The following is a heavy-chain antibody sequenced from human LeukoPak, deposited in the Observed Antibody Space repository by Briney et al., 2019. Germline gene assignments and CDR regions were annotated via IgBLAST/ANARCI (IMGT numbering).Heavy chain of an antibody. CDR1: GGSISSYY. CDR3: ARDPISTLRYFDWGAY. Sequence: SETLSLTCTVSGGSISSYYWSWIRQPAGKGLEWIGRIYTSGSTNYNPSLKSRVTMSVDTSKNQFSLKLSSVTAADTAVYYCARDPISTLRYFDWGAYWGQGTLVTVSS. V-gene: IGHV4-4*07. J-gene: IGHJ4*02. CDR2: IYTSGST. D-gene: IGHD3-9*01.